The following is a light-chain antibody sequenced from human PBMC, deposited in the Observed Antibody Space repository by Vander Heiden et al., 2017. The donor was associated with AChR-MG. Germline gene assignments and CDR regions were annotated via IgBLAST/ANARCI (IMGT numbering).Light chain of an antibody. CDR2: LNSDSSH. V-gene: IGLV4-69*01. CDR1: SGHGSYA. Sequence: LLTQSPSAAASLGASVKLNCTLSSGHGSYAIAWHQQQPEKGPRYVVKLNSDSSHIKGDGIPDRFSRSNSRAERYLTISSLQAEDESYYYCQNWDTGIRIFGGGTKLTVL. J-gene: IGLJ2*01. CDR3: QNWDTGIRI.